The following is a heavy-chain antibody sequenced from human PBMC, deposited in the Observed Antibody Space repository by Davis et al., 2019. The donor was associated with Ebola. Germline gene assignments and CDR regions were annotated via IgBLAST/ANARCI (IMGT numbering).Heavy chain of an antibody. J-gene: IGHJ4*02. CDR2: IYHSGST. D-gene: IGHD2-2*02. CDR1: GGSISSTYW. CDR3: ATFATSYYTADY. Sequence: SETLSLTCAVSGGSISSTYWWSWVRQPPGKGLEWIGEIYHSGSTNYNPSLKSRVTISVDTSKNRFSLKVSSVTAADTALYYCATFATSYYTADYWGQGTQVTVSA. V-gene: IGHV4-4*02.